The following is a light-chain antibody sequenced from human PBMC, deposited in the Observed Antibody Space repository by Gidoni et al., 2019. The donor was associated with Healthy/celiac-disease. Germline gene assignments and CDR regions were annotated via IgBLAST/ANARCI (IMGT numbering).Light chain of an antibody. V-gene: IGKV3-11*01. CDR1: QSVRSY. CDR2: DAS. Sequence: EIVLTQSPATLSLSPGERATLSCRASQSVRSYLAWYQQKPGQAPRPLIYDASNRATGIPARFSGSGSGTDFTLTISSLEQEDFAGYYCQQRSNWPPLTFGGGTKVEIK. J-gene: IGKJ4*01. CDR3: QQRSNWPPLT.